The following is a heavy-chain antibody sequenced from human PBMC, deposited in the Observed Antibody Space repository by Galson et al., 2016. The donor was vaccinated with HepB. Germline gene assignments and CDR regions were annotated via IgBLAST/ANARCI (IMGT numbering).Heavy chain of an antibody. D-gene: IGHD2-21*01. V-gene: IGHV3-53*01. Sequence: SLRLSCAASGFTVSNNYMRWVRQAPGKGLEWVSVIYSGGSTYYADSVKGRFTISRDSSKNTLYLQMNSLRAEDTAVYYCAIIAGTYYFDSWGQGTLVTVSS. CDR2: IYSGGST. CDR1: GFTVSNNY. J-gene: IGHJ4*02. CDR3: AIIAGTYYFDS.